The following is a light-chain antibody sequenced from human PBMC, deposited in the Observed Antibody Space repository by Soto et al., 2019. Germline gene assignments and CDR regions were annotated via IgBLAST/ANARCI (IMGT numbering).Light chain of an antibody. CDR1: QSISSW. V-gene: IGKV1-5*03. CDR3: QXYNSLYT. J-gene: IGKJ2*01. Sequence: DIQMTQSPSTLSASVGDRVTITCRASQSISSWLAWYQQKPGKAPKLLIYKASSLESGVPSRFSGSGSGTEFTLTISSLQPXXFATXXCQXYNSLYTFGQGTKLEIK. CDR2: KAS.